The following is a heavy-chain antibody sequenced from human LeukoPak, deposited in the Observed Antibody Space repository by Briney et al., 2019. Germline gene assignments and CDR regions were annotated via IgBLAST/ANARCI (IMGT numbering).Heavy chain of an antibody. J-gene: IGHJ1*01. Sequence: GGSLRLSCAASGFTFSSYWMHWVRQAPGKGLVWVSRIKSDGSTNYADSVKGRFTLSRDNAKNTLSLQMNSLRAEDTGVYYCARAPSEIGGYYPEYFRHWGQGTLVTVSS. CDR3: ARAPSEIGGYYPEYFRH. V-gene: IGHV3-74*01. CDR2: IKSDGST. CDR1: GFTFSSYW. D-gene: IGHD3-22*01.